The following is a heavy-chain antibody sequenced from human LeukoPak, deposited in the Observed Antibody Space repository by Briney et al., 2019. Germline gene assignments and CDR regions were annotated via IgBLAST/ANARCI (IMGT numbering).Heavy chain of an antibody. CDR1: GFTFSSYS. CDR2: ISSSSSYI. CDR3: ARDRSDNEYSYGAFDY. D-gene: IGHD5-18*01. V-gene: IGHV3-21*01. J-gene: IGHJ4*02. Sequence: PGGSLRLSCAASGFTFSSYSMNWVRQAPGKGLEWVSSISSSSSYIYYADSVKGRFTISRDNAKKSLYLQMNSLRAEDTAVYYCARDRSDNEYSYGAFDYWGQGTLVTVSS.